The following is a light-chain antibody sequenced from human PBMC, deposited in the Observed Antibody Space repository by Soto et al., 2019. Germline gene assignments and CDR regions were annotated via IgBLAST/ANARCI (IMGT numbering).Light chain of an antibody. CDR1: SSDVGGYNY. V-gene: IGLV2-14*01. CDR2: AVS. Sequence: QSALTQPASVSGSPGQSITISCTGTSSDVGGYNYVSWYQQHPGKAPKLMIYAVSNRPSGVSNRFSGSKSGNTASLTISGLQAEDEADYSCSSYTAASTLDVVFGGGTKVTV. J-gene: IGLJ2*01. CDR3: SSYTAASTLDVV.